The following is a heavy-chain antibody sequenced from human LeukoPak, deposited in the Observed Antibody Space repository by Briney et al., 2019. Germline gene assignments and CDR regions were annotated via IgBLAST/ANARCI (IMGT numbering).Heavy chain of an antibody. J-gene: IGHJ5*02. CDR2: IWYDGSNK. Sequence: GGSLRLSCAASGFTFSSYGMHWVRQAPGKGLEWVAVIWYDGSNKYYAESVKGRFTISRDNSKDALYLQMNSLTAEDTAVYYCAKDRDRYNWNDSGGWFDPWGQGTLVSVSS. V-gene: IGHV3-33*06. CDR1: GFTFSSYG. CDR3: AKDRDRYNWNDSGGWFDP. D-gene: IGHD1-20*01.